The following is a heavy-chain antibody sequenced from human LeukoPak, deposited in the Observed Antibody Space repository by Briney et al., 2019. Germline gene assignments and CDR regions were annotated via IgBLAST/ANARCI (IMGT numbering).Heavy chain of an antibody. D-gene: IGHD5-12*01. CDR3: ARARGYSGYDYPKNWFDP. CDR2: INAGNGNT. V-gene: IGHV1-3*01. CDR1: GYTFTSYA. Sequence: ASVKVSCKASGYTFTSYAMHWVRQAPGQRLEWMGWINAGNGNTKYSQKFQGRVTITRGTSASTAYMELSSLRSEDTAVYYCARARGYSGYDYPKNWFDPWGQGTLVTVSS. J-gene: IGHJ5*02.